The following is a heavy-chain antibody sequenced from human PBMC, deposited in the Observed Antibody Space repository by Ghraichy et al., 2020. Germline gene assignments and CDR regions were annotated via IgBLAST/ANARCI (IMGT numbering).Heavy chain of an antibody. CDR2: IYVTGST. J-gene: IGHJ6*02. D-gene: IGHD2-15*01. V-gene: IGHV4-4*07. CDR3: GRKGGLSAPRMVDV. CDR1: GDSLDSYY. Sequence: SETLSLTCTVSGDSLDSYYWTWIRQPAGRGLEWIGRIYVTGSTNSNPSLKSRVTMSMDVSRNQFSLRLSSVTAADTAVYYCGRKGGLSAPRMVDVWGQGTTVTVSS.